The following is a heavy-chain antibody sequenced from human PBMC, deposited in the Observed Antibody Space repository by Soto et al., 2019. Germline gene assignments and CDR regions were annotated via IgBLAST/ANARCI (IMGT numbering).Heavy chain of an antibody. CDR2: ISGYDGNT. CDR1: GYSFTSYG. J-gene: IGHJ6*02. CDR3: AREVLLWFGESQYCGMDV. Sequence: QVLLVQSGAEVKKPGASVKVSCKTSGYSFTSYGISWVRQAPGQGLEWMGWISGYDGNTNYAQRFQGRVTTTADTSTTTAYMELRSLGSDDTSVYYCAREVLLWFGESQYCGMDVWGQGTTVTVSS. D-gene: IGHD3-10*01. V-gene: IGHV1-18*04.